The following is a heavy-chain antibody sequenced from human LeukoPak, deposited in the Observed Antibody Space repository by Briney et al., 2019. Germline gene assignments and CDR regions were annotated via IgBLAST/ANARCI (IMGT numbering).Heavy chain of an antibody. CDR2: ISGDGDGT. Sequence: PGGSLRLSCAASGFTFGHYAMHWVRQAPGRGLVWVSLISGDGDGTYYADSVKGRFTISRDTSRNSLYLQMDSLRTEDTALYYCAKDRGGYYGSGTSYYFYGMDVWGQGTTVTVSS. CDR1: GFTFGHYA. CDR3: AKDRGGYYGSGTSYYFYGMDV. V-gene: IGHV3-43*02. D-gene: IGHD3-10*01. J-gene: IGHJ6*02.